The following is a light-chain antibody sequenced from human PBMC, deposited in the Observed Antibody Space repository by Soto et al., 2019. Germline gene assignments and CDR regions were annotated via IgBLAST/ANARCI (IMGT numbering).Light chain of an antibody. Sequence: DIQMTQSPSTLSASIGDRVTITCRASQSLNRELAWYQQKPGKVPELLIYQASNLIGGVPSRFTGAGSGTAFTLTISSLQPDDSAPYYCQQYNAYSLTFGGGTKVEIK. J-gene: IGKJ4*01. CDR1: QSLNRE. V-gene: IGKV1-5*03. CDR3: QQYNAYSLT. CDR2: QAS.